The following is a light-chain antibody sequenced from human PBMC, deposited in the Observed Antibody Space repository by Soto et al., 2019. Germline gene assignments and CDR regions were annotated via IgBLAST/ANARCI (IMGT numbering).Light chain of an antibody. CDR2: DAS. CDR1: QSVSSN. Sequence: EIVLTQSPGTLSLSPGERATLSCRASQSVSSNLAWHQQKPGQAPRILMYDASTRATGIPARFSGSGSGTEFTLTISSLQSEDFAVYYRQQYNNWPSFGQGTKVDIK. V-gene: IGKV3-15*01. J-gene: IGKJ1*01. CDR3: QQYNNWPS.